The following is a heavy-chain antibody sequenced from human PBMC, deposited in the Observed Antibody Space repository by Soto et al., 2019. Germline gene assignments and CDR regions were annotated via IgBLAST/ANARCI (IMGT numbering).Heavy chain of an antibody. CDR2: INPNSGGT. V-gene: IGHV1-2*02. Sequence: GASVKVSCKASGYTFTGYYMHWVRQAPGQGLEWMGWINPNSGGTNYAQKFQGRVTMTRDTSISTACMELSRLRSDDTAVYYCAQDPSSSWYSCFQHWGQGTLVTVSS. J-gene: IGHJ1*01. CDR3: AQDPSSSWYSCFQH. CDR1: GYTFTGYY. D-gene: IGHD6-13*01.